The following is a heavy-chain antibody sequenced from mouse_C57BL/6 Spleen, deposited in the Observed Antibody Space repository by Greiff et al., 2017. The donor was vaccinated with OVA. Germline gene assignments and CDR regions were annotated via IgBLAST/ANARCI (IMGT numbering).Heavy chain of an antibody. CDR1: GFTFTDYY. V-gene: IGHV7-3*01. CDR2: IRNKANGYTT. J-gene: IGHJ3*01. CDR3: ARSSIYYDYGGFAY. D-gene: IGHD2-4*01. Sequence: DVMLVESGGGLVQPGGSLSLSCAASGFTFTDYYMSWVRQPPGKALEWLGFIRNKANGYTTEYSASVKGRFTISRDNSQSILYLQMNALRAEDSATYYCARSSIYYDYGGFAYWGQGTLVTVSA.